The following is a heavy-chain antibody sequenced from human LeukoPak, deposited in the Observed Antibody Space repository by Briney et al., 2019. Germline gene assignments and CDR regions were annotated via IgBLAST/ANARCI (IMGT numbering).Heavy chain of an antibody. V-gene: IGHV3-33*06. D-gene: IGHD1-26*01. CDR3: AKDDAYGSHFDY. J-gene: IGHJ4*02. Sequence: PGGSLRLSCAASGFTFSSYGMHWVRQAPGKGLEGVAVIWYDGSNKYYADSVKGRFTISRDNSKNTLYLQMNSLRAEDTAVYYCAKDDAYGSHFDYWGQGTLVTVSS. CDR2: IWYDGSNK. CDR1: GFTFSSYG.